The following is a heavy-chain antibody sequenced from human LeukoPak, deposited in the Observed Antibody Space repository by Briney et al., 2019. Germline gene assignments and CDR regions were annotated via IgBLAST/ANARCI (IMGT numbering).Heavy chain of an antibody. Sequence: GGSLRLSCAASGFTFSTYAMHWVRQAPGKGLEWVAVISSDGSNKYYTDSVKGRFTMSRDNSKNTLFLQMNSLRAEDTAVYYCARAAGTANIYYYYCMDVWGQGSTVTVSS. CDR1: GFTFSTYA. V-gene: IGHV3-30-3*01. CDR3: ARAAGTANIYYYYCMDV. J-gene: IGHJ6*02. CDR2: ISSDGSNK. D-gene: IGHD2-21*02.